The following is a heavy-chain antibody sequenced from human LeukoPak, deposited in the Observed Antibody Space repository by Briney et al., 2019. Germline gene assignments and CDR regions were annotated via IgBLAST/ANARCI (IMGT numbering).Heavy chain of an antibody. V-gene: IGHV3-7*01. CDR1: GLSIRNFW. CDR3: VTDGDKWNDFEY. D-gene: IGHD1-1*01. CDR2: IDKDGNEI. J-gene: IGHJ4*02. Sequence: GGSLRLSCAASGLSIRNFWMHWVRQAPGKGLEWVATIDKDGNEIKYVDSVKGRFTLSRDNAKNSVYLQMNSLTTEDTALYYCVTDGDKWNDFEYWGQGTLVTVSS.